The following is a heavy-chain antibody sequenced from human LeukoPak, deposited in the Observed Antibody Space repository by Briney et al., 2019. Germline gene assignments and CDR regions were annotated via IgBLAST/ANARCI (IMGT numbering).Heavy chain of an antibody. CDR3: ARDELTSNGAFDI. J-gene: IGHJ3*02. D-gene: IGHD2-8*01. V-gene: IGHV4-61*02. Sequence: PSQTLSLTCTVSGGSISSGSYYWSWIRQPAGKGLEWIGRIYTSGSTNYNPSLKSRVTISVDTSKNQFSLKLSSVTAADTAVYYCARDELTSNGAFDIWGQGTMVTVSS. CDR2: IYTSGST. CDR1: GGSISSGSYY.